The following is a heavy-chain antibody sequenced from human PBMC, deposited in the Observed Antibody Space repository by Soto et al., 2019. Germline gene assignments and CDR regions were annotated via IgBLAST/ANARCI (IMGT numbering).Heavy chain of an antibody. CDR3: LLLWFGELRADAFDI. Sequence: QVQLVQSGAEVKKPGSSVKVSCKASGGTFSSYTISWVRQAPGQGLEWMGRIIPILGIANYAQKFQGRVTITADKSTSTAYMERSSLRSEDTAVYYCLLLWFGELRADAFDIWGQGTMVTVSS. D-gene: IGHD3-10*01. CDR1: GGTFSSYT. V-gene: IGHV1-69*02. CDR2: IIPILGIA. J-gene: IGHJ3*02.